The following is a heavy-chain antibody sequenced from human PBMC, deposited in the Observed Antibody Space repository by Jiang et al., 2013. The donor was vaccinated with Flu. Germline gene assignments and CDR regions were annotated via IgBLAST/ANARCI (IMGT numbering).Heavy chain of an antibody. D-gene: IGHD2-2*03. CDR3: ARDVGFCSSSACTDALDI. CDR1: GGSISNTAYY. V-gene: IGHV4-31*03. Sequence: LVKPSQTLSLTCSVSGGSISNTAYYWTWIRHLPGKGLEWLGYIHDSGTTHYNPSLESRITISTDRSNNQFSVNLASVTAADTAVYFCARDVGFCSSSACTDALDIWGQGTLITVSS. CDR2: IHDSGTT. J-gene: IGHJ3*02.